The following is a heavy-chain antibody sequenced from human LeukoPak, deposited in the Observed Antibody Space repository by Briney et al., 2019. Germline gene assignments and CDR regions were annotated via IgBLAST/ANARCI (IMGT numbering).Heavy chain of an antibody. D-gene: IGHD3-22*01. CDR1: GFTFSSYA. CDR3: ARGGGSSGYFHESFAFDI. J-gene: IGHJ3*02. V-gene: IGHV3-30-3*01. CDR2: ISYDGSNK. Sequence: PGRSLRLSCAASGFTFSSYAMHWVRQAPGKGLEWVAVISYDGSNKYYADSVKGRFTISRDNSKNTLYLQMNSLRAEDTAVYYCARGGGSSGYFHESFAFDIWGQGTMVTVSS.